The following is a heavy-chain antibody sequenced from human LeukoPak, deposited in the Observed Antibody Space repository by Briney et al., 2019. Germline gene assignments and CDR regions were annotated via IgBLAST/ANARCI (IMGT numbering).Heavy chain of an antibody. CDR1: GFTFSSSA. D-gene: IGHD2-8*02. CDR2: LSSGGATA. J-gene: IGHJ4*02. CDR3: AKGALRTAPLDY. Sequence: GGSLRLSCAASGFTFSSSALSWVRQPPGKGLEWVSVLSSGGATAFYADSVLGRFTVARDNSNNTLYLQMSSLRAEDTAVYYCAKGALRTAPLDYWGQGTLVTVSS. V-gene: IGHV3-23*01.